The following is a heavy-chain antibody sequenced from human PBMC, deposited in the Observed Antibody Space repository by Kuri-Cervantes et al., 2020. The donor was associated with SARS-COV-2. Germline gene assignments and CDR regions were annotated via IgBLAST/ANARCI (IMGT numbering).Heavy chain of an antibody. Sequence: SGPTLVKPTQTLTLTCTFSGFSLSTSGMCVSWIRQPPGKGLEWIGYIYYSGSTNYNPSLKSRVTISVDTSKNQFSLKLSSVTAADTAVYYCARVGLRRITIFGVLMDGNWFDPWGQGTLVTVSS. CDR2: IYYSGST. D-gene: IGHD3-3*01. CDR1: GFSLSTSGMC. J-gene: IGHJ5*02. V-gene: IGHV4-30-4*08. CDR3: ARVGLRRITIFGVLMDGNWFDP.